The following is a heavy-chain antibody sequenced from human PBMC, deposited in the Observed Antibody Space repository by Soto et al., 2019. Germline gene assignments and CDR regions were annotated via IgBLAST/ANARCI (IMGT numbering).Heavy chain of an antibody. CDR2: IYYSGST. CDR1: GGSISSSSYY. V-gene: IGHV4-39*01. Sequence: SETLSLTCTVSGGSISSSSYYWGWIRQPPGKGLEWIGSIYYSGSTYYNPSLKIRVTISVDTSKNQFPLKLSSVTAADTAVYYCARHLVTGYDSAGSFDPWGQGTLVTVS. D-gene: IGHD3-22*01. J-gene: IGHJ5*02. CDR3: ARHLVTGYDSAGSFDP.